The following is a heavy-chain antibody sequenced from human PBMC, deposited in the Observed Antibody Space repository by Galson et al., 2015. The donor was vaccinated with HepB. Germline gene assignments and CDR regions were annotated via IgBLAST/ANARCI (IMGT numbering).Heavy chain of an antibody. J-gene: IGHJ6*03. D-gene: IGHD2-15*01. CDR2: IYPDDSDT. V-gene: IGHV5-51*03. CDR1: GYSFNTYW. CDR3: ARRGGKYCGGGSCYYHYMDV. Sequence: QSGAEVKKSGESLKISCKGSGYSFNTYWIYWVRQMPGKGLEWMGIIYPDDSDTRYSPSFQGQVSISVDKSNSIAYLQWRTLKASDAATYYCARRGGKYCGGGSCYYHYMDVWGKGTSVTVSS.